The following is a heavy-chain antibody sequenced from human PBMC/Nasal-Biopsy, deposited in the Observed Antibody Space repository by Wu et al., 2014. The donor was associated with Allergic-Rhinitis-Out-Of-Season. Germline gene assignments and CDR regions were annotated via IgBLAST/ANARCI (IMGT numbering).Heavy chain of an antibody. CDR1: GITFKNYW. Sequence: LRLSCVGSGITFKNYWMQWVRQAPGKGLFWVSRINNDGSYIEYADSVRGRFTTSRDNAKNTVYLQMSSLRAEDTAVYYCALTAGNYRGSDAFDIWGRGTMITVSS. CDR2: INNDGSYI. J-gene: IGHJ3*02. V-gene: IGHV3-74*03. CDR3: ALTAGNYRGSDAFDI. D-gene: IGHD4-11*01.